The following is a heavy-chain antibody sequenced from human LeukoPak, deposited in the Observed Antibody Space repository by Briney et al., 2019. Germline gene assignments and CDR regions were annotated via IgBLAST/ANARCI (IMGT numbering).Heavy chain of an antibody. D-gene: IGHD1-26*01. V-gene: IGHV3-23*01. CDR1: GLTFSSYV. J-gene: IGHJ4*02. Sequence: PGGSLRLSCAVSGLTFSSYVMSWVRQAPGKGLEWVSAISGSGTTTYYADSVKGRFTISRDSSKNTLYLQMNSLRAEDTAVYYCAKEGNYYGTDYWGQGTLVTVSS. CDR2: ISGSGTTT. CDR3: AKEGNYYGTDY.